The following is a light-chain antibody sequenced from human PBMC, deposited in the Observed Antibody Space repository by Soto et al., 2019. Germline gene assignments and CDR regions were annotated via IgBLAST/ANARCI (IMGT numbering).Light chain of an antibody. CDR3: QQYGSSPPYT. V-gene: IGKV3-20*01. CDR1: QSVSSSY. J-gene: IGKJ2*01. Sequence: ELVLTQSPGTLSLSQGERATLSCRATQSVSSSYLAWYQQKPGQAPRLLIYGAYSMATGIPDRFSGSGSGTDFTLTISRVAPEDFAVYYCQQYGSSPPYTFGQGTKLEIK. CDR2: GAY.